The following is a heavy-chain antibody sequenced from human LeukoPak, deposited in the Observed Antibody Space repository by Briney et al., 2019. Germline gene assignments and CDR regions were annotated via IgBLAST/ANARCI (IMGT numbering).Heavy chain of an antibody. CDR2: ISGSGAGT. J-gene: IGHJ4*02. Sequence: QPGGSLRLSCAASGFTFSSYEMNWVRQAPGKGLEWVSAISGSGAGTYYADSVKGRFTISRDNSKSTLYLQMKSLRAEDTAIYYCAKEVSRVTTFYFDYWGQGTLVTVSS. V-gene: IGHV3-23*01. CDR1: GFTFSSYE. D-gene: IGHD4-17*01. CDR3: AKEVSRVTTFYFDY.